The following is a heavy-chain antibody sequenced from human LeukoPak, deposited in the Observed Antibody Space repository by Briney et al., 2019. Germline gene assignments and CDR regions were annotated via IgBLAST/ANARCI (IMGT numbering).Heavy chain of an antibody. CDR2: IYTSGST. D-gene: IGHD1-26*01. Sequence: PSETLSLTCNVSGGSISSGRYYWSWIRQPAGKGLEWIGRIYTSGSTNYNPSLKSRVTISVDTSKNQFSLKLSSVTAADTAVYYCAREGVVGATNYYYYYMDVWGKGTTVTISS. CDR1: GGSISSGRYY. V-gene: IGHV4-61*02. CDR3: AREGVVGATNYYYYYMDV. J-gene: IGHJ6*03.